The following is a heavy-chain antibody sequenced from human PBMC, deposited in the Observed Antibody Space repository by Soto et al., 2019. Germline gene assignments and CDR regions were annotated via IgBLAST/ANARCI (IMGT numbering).Heavy chain of an antibody. Sequence: GSSAQVSCKPSSGSFSSDAISLVRQPPGGGLGWMGGIIPIFGTANYAQDFEGRVTITADESTSTAYMERSTLRSEDTAVYYGARGLLDGNAIWGQGTMVTVSS. CDR3: ARGLLDGNAI. D-gene: IGHD3-3*01. CDR2: IIPIFGTA. CDR1: SGSFSSDA. J-gene: IGHJ3*02. V-gene: IGHV1-69*13.